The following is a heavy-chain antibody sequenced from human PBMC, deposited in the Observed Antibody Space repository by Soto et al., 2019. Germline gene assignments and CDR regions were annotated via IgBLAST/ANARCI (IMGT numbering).Heavy chain of an antibody. Sequence: QVQLVQSGAEVKKPGASVKVSCKASGYTFTSFGISWVRQAPGQGLEWMGWISAYNGNTNYAQKLQGRVTMTTDTPTSTAYMELRSLRSDDTAVYYCARRQMLSVIHNWFDPWGQGTRVTVSS. CDR1: GYTFTSFG. V-gene: IGHV1-18*01. CDR3: ARRQMLSVIHNWFDP. D-gene: IGHD2-21*01. J-gene: IGHJ5*02. CDR2: ISAYNGNT.